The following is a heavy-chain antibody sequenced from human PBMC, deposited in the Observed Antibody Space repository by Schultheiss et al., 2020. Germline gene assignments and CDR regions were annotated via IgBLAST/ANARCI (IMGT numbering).Heavy chain of an antibody. V-gene: IGHV3-21*01. Sequence: GSLRLSCAASGFTFSNAWMSWVRQAPGKGLEWVSSISSSSSYIYYADSVKGRFTISRDNSKNTLYLQMNSLRAEDTAVYYCAPTPHYFDYWGQGTLVTVSS. J-gene: IGHJ4*02. CDR2: ISSSSSYI. CDR3: APTPHYFDY. CDR1: GFTFSNAW.